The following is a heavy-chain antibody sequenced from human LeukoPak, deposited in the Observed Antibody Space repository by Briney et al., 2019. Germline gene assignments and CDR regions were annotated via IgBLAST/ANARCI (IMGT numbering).Heavy chain of an antibody. V-gene: IGHV4-59*01. CDR1: GGSISSYY. CDR2: IYYSGST. CDR3: ARASIVIAAAGDYWYFDL. D-gene: IGHD6-13*01. J-gene: IGHJ2*01. Sequence: SETLSLTCTVSGGSISSYYWSWIRQPPGKGLEWIGCIYYSGSTNYNPSLKSRVTISVDTSKNQFSLKLSSVTAADTAVYYCARASIVIAAAGDYWYFDLWGRGTLVTVSS.